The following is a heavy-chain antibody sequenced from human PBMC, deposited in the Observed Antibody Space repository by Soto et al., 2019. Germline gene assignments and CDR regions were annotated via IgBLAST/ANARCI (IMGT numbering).Heavy chain of an antibody. V-gene: IGHV1-58*01. J-gene: IGHJ4*02. D-gene: IGHD3-22*01. CDR1: GFTFTSSA. CDR3: AAAREYYYDSSGLPYFDY. Sequence: QMQLVQSGPEVKKPGTSVKVSCKASGFTFTSSAVQWVRQARGQRLEWIGWIVVGSGNTNYAQKFQERVTITRDMSTSTDYMELSSLRSEDTAVYYCAAAREYYYDSSGLPYFDYWGQGTLVTVSS. CDR2: IVVGSGNT.